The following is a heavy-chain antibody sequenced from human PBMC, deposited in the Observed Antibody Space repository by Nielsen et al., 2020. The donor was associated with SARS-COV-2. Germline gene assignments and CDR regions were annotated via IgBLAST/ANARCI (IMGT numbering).Heavy chain of an antibody. D-gene: IGHD1-26*01. J-gene: IGHJ4*02. CDR1: GYTFTSYG. V-gene: IGHV1-18*01. Sequence: ASVKVSCKASGYTFTSYGISWVRQAPGQGLEWMGWISAYNGNTNYAQKLQGRVTITADKSTSTAYMELSSLRSEDTAVYYCARVALRGSLDYWGQGTLVTVSS. CDR3: ARVALRGSLDY. CDR2: ISAYNGNT.